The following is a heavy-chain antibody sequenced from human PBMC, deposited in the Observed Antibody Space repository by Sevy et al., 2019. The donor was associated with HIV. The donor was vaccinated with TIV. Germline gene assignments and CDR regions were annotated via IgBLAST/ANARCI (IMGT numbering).Heavy chain of an antibody. V-gene: IGHV3-15*01. CDR3: TAIVVVPAEL. CDR1: GFTFSNAW. J-gene: IGHJ4*02. CDR2: IKSKTDGTT. Sequence: GGSLRLSCVASGFTFSNAWMSWVRQAPGKGLEWVGRIKSKTDGTTDYAAPVKGRLTISRDDSKNTLYLQMNSLKTEDTAVYYCTAIVVVPAELWGQGTLVTVSS. D-gene: IGHD2-2*01.